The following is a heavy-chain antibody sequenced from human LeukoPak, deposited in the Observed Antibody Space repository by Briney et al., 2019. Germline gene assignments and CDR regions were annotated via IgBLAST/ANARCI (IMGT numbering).Heavy chain of an antibody. V-gene: IGHV4-31*03. D-gene: IGHD4-17*01. CDR2: IYYSGST. J-gene: IGHJ5*02. Sequence: PSETLSLTCTVSGGSISSGDYYWSWFRQHPGKGLEWIGYIYYSGSTYYNPSLKSRVTISVDTSKNQFSLKLSSVTAADTAVYYCARGMTTVTSYNWFDPWGQGTLVIVSS. CDR3: ARGMTTVTSYNWFDP. CDR1: GGSISSGDYY.